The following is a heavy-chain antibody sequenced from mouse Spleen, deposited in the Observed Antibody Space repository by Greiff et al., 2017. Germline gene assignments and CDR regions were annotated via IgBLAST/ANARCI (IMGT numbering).Heavy chain of an antibody. V-gene: IGHV1-81*01. Sequence: QVQLKQSGAELARPGASVKLSCKASGYTFTSYGISWVKQRTGQGLEWIGEIYPRSGNTYYNEKFKGKATLTADKSSSTAYMELRSLTSEDSAVYFCAREEGDSAWFAYWGQGTLVTVSA. J-gene: IGHJ3*01. CDR1: GYTFTSYG. CDR2: IYPRSGNT. CDR3: AREEGDSAWFAY. D-gene: IGHD3-3*01.